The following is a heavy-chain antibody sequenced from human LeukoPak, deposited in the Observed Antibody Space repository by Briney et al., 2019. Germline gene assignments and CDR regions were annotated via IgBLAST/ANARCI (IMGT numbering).Heavy chain of an antibody. V-gene: IGHV3-7*01. J-gene: IGHJ5*02. D-gene: IGHD4-11*01. CDR3: ARASYSPNWFDP. CDR2: IKHDGSEK. Sequence: GGSLRLSCAASGFTFSTSWMSWVRQAPGKGLEWVANIKHDGSEKYYVDSVKGRFTISRDNARNSLYLQMNSLRAEDTAVYYCARASYSPNWFDPWGQGTLVTVSP. CDR1: GFTFSTSW.